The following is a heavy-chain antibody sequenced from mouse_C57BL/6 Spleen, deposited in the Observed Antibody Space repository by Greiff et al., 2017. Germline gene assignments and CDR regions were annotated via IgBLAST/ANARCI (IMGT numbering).Heavy chain of an antibody. CDR1: GYTFTDYE. Sequence: VQLVESGAELVRPGASVTLSCKASGYTFTDYEMHWVKQTPVHGLEWIGAIDPETGGTAYNQKFKGKAILTADKSSSTAYMELRSLTSEDSAVYYCTRELVDYWGQGTTLTVSS. J-gene: IGHJ2*01. V-gene: IGHV1-15*01. CDR2: IDPETGGT. CDR3: TRELVDY.